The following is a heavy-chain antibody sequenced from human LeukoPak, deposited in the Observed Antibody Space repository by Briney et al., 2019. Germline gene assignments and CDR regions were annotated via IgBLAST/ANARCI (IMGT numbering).Heavy chain of an antibody. Sequence: PSETLSLTCTVSGGSISRYYWSWIRQPPGKGLEWIGYIYYNGNTNYNSSLKSRVTISVDTSKNQFSLKMSSVTAADTAVYYCVSSSSGWYFPFDPWGQGTLVTVSS. CDR2: IYYNGNT. J-gene: IGHJ5*02. CDR1: GGSISRYY. CDR3: VSSSSGWYFPFDP. D-gene: IGHD6-19*01. V-gene: IGHV4-59*01.